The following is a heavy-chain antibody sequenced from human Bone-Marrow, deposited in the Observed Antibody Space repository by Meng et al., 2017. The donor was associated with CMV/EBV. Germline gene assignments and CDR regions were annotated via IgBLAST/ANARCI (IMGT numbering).Heavy chain of an antibody. CDR3: AKVGLTAYSPDAFDI. V-gene: IGHV3-48*03. CDR2: IDSSGGTV. CDR1: GFTFSSHE. J-gene: IGHJ3*02. D-gene: IGHD3-9*01. Sequence: GESLKISCAASGFTFSSHEMIWVRQAPGMGLEWVSYIDSSGGTVSYADSVRGRFTVSRDNAKNSLYLHMNSLRGEDTAAYYCAKVGLTAYSPDAFDIWGQGTMVTASS.